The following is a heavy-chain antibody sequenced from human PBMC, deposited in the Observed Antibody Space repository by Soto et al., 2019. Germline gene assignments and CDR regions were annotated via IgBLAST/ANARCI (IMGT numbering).Heavy chain of an antibody. CDR3: ARHPPIAVAAIDY. CDR1: GGSISSSNSY. J-gene: IGHJ4*02. D-gene: IGHD6-19*01. V-gene: IGHV4-39*01. CDR2: IYYSGST. Sequence: SETLSLTCTVSGGSISSSNSYWGWIRQPPGKGLEWIGNIYYSGSTYYNPSLKSRVTISVDTSKNQFSLKLSSVTAADPAVYYCARHPPIAVAAIDYWGQGTLVTVSS.